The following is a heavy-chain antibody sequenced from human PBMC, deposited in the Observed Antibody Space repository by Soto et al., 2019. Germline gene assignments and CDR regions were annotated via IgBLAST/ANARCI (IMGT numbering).Heavy chain of an antibody. J-gene: IGHJ4*02. CDR3: APWFGAFDY. V-gene: IGHV3-30*03. CDR1: GFTFSSYG. Sequence: QVQLVESGGGVVQPGRSLRLSCAASGFTFSSYGMHWVRQAPGKGLEWVAVISYDGSNKYYADSVKGRFTISRDNSKNTLCLQLNSLRAEDTAVYYCAPWFGAFDYWGQGTLVTVSS. CDR2: ISYDGSNK. D-gene: IGHD3-10*01.